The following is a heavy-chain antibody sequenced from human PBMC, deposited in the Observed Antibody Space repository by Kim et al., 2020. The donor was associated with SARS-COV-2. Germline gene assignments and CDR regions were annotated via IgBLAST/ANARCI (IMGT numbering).Heavy chain of an antibody. J-gene: IGHJ6*02. CDR1: GYSFTSYW. Sequence: GESLKISCKGSGYSFTSYWIGWVRQMPGKGLEWMGIIYPGDSDTRYSPSFQGQVTISADKSISTAYLQWSSLKASDTAMYYCARLFNVRKYGSGSRYYYGMDVWGQGTTVTVSS. CDR3: ARLFNVRKYGSGSRYYYGMDV. CDR2: IYPGDSDT. V-gene: IGHV5-51*01. D-gene: IGHD3-10*01.